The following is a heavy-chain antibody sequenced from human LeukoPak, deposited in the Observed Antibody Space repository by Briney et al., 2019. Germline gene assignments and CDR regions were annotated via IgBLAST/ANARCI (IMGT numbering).Heavy chain of an antibody. J-gene: IGHJ3*02. D-gene: IGHD1-26*01. Sequence: RGESLKISCKGSGYSFTSYWIGWVRQMPGKGLEWMGIIYPGDSDTRYSPSFQGQITISADKSISTAYLQWSSLKASDTAMYYCARPQIVGATADAFDIWGQGTMVTVSS. CDR1: GYSFTSYW. V-gene: IGHV5-51*01. CDR2: IYPGDSDT. CDR3: ARPQIVGATADAFDI.